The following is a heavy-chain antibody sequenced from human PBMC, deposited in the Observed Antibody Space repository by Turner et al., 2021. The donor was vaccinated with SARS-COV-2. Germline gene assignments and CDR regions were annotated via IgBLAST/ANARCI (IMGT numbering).Heavy chain of an antibody. CDR3: ARELASFDYYYGMDV. V-gene: IGHV4-59*12. Sequence: QVQLQESGPGLVKPSETLSLHCPVPGCLLSSYLWSWIRQPPGKGLEWIGFVYYSGSTNYNPSGSTNYNPSLNIRVTISVDTSKNQFSLRLSSVTAADTAVYYCARELASFDYYYGMDVWGQGTTVTVSS. CDR2: VYYSGSTNYNPSGST. CDR1: GCLLSSYL. J-gene: IGHJ6*02.